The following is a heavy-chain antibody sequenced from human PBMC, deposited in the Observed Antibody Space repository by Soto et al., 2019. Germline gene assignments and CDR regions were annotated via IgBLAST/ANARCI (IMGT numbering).Heavy chain of an antibody. D-gene: IGHD6-19*01. J-gene: IGHJ4*02. V-gene: IGHV3-23*01. CDR2: ITASGAET. CDR3: AKDFGLSSGWPIFDR. Sequence: GGSLRLSCAASGFTFNTYAMNWVRQAPGKGLEWVSVITASGAETYYGDSVKGRFTISRDNSNNTLYLEMNSLRADDTAAYYCAKDFGLSSGWPIFDRWGQGTLVTVSS. CDR1: GFTFNTYA.